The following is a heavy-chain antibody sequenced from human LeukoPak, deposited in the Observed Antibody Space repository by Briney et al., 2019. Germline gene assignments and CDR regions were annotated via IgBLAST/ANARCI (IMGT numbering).Heavy chain of an antibody. CDR1: GYTFTDYY. Sequence: ASVKVSCKASGYTFTDYYMHWVRQAPGQGLEWMGWINPNSGGTNYAQKFQGRVTMTRDKSISTAYMELYSLRSDDTAVYYCARDSREWFGELSHAFDIWGQGTMVTVSS. D-gene: IGHD3-10*01. CDR2: INPNSGGT. V-gene: IGHV1-2*02. CDR3: ARDSREWFGELSHAFDI. J-gene: IGHJ3*02.